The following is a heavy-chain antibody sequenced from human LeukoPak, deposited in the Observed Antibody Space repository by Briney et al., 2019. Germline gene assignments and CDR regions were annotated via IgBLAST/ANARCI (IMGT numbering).Heavy chain of an antibody. Sequence: GGSLRLSCAASGFTFSSYAMHWVRQAPGKGLEWVAVISYDGSNKYYADSVKGRFTISRDNSKNTLYLQMNSLRAEDTAVYYCARGSITMIVLYYFDYWGQGTLVTVSS. CDR3: ARGSITMIVLYYFDY. D-gene: IGHD3-22*01. CDR1: GFTFSSYA. CDR2: ISYDGSNK. J-gene: IGHJ4*02. V-gene: IGHV3-30*04.